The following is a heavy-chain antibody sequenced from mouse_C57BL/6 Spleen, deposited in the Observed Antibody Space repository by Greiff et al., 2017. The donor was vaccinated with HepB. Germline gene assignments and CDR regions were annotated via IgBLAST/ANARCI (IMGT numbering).Heavy chain of an antibody. D-gene: IGHD4-1*01. CDR1: GFTFSDYG. V-gene: IGHV5-17*01. CDR3: ARQGLGPYFDY. CDR2: ISSGSSTI. J-gene: IGHJ2*01. Sequence: DVQLVESGGGLVKPGGSLKLSCAASGFTFSDYGMHWVRQAPEKGLEWVAYISSGSSTIYYADTVKGRFPISRDNAKNTLFLQMTRLRSEDTAMYYCARQGLGPYFDYWGQGTTLTVSS.